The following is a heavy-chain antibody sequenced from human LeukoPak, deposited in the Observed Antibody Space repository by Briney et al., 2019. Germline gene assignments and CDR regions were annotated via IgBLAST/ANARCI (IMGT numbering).Heavy chain of an antibody. CDR1: GGSISGYY. Sequence: SETLSLTCTVSGGSISGYYWSWIRRPPGKGLEWIGHIYYSGSADYIASLKSRATMFVDTSKNEFSRTLRSVTAADTAVYYCARVGDSSGYSVLDSWGQGTLVTVSS. CDR2: IYYSGSA. J-gene: IGHJ4*02. CDR3: ARVGDSSGYSVLDS. D-gene: IGHD3-22*01. V-gene: IGHV4-59*01.